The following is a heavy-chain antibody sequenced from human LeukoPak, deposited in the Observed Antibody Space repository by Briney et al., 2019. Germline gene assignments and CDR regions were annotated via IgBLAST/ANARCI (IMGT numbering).Heavy chain of an antibody. V-gene: IGHV4-39*01. CDR1: GGSISSSGYY. J-gene: IGHJ5*02. CDR3: ARHVAHDYGDYTAYWFDP. CDR2: IYYSGST. Sequence: SETLSLTCTVSGGSISSSGYYWGWIRQPPGKGLEWIGSIYYSGSTYYNPSLKSRVTISVDTSKNQFSLKLSSVPAADTAVYYCARHVAHDYGDYTAYWFDPWGQGTLATVSS. D-gene: IGHD4-17*01.